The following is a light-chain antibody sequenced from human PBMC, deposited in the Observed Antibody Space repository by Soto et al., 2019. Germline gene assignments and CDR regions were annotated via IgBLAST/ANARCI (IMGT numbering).Light chain of an antibody. CDR1: SGHSSYA. CDR2: LNSDGSH. J-gene: IGLJ2*01. Sequence: QLVLTQSPSASASLGASVKLTCTLRSGHSSYAIAWHQQQPEKGPRYLMKLNSDGSHSKGDGIPDRFSGSSSGAERYLTISSLQSEDEADYYCQTLGTGIRVFGGGTKLTVL. CDR3: QTLGTGIRV. V-gene: IGLV4-69*01.